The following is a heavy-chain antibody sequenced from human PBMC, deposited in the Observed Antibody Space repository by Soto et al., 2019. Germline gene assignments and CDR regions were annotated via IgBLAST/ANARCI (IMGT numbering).Heavy chain of an antibody. Sequence: QVQLVESGRGVVQPGRSLRLSCAASGFTFSNYGMHSVRQAPGKGLEWVAVIWSDGSNKYYADSVKGRFTISRDNSKNTLYLQMNSVRAEDTAVYYCARGGYCSSTSCYTQRGGVERRLYYYYYGMDVWGQGTTVTVSS. V-gene: IGHV3-33*01. D-gene: IGHD2-2*02. J-gene: IGHJ6*02. CDR2: IWSDGSNK. CDR1: GFTFSNYG. CDR3: ARGGYCSSTSCYTQRGGVERRLYYYYYGMDV.